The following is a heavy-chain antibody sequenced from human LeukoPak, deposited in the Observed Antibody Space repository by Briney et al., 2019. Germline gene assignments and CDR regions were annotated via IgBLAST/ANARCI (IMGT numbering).Heavy chain of an antibody. Sequence: PGGSLRLSCAASGFTFSSYAMSWVRRAPGKGLEWVSAISGSGGSTYYADSVKGRFTISRDNSKNTLYLQMNSLRAEDTAVYYCATPLGGSQTDDAFDIWGQGTMVTVSS. CDR3: ATPLGGSQTDDAFDI. V-gene: IGHV3-23*01. CDR2: ISGSGGST. CDR1: GFTFSSYA. D-gene: IGHD1-26*01. J-gene: IGHJ3*02.